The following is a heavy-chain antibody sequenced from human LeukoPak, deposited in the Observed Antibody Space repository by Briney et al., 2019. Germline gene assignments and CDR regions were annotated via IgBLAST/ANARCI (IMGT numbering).Heavy chain of an antibody. V-gene: IGHV4-59*01. Sequence: PSETLSLTCTVSGDSISNYYRTWIRQTPGKGLEWIGYIYYSGNTLYTPSLKSRVTISVDKSKNQISLLMNSVTAADTAVYYCARDRDRDTGGYYYHMDVWGKGTTVSVS. CDR3: ARDRDRDTGGYYYHMDV. D-gene: IGHD2-8*02. CDR1: GDSISNYY. J-gene: IGHJ6*03. CDR2: IYYSGNT.